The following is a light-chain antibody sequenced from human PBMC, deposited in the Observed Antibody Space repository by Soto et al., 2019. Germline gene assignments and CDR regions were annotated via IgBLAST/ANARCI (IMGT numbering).Light chain of an antibody. CDR1: QSISSW. V-gene: IGKV1-5*01. J-gene: IGKJ1*01. CDR3: QQYNSYSQAT. CDR2: DAS. Sequence: DIQMTQSPSTLSASVGDRVTITCRASQSISSWLAWYQQKPGKAPKLLIYDASSLECGVPSRFSGSGSGTEFTLTISSLQPDDFATYYCQQYNSYSQATFGQGTKVEIK.